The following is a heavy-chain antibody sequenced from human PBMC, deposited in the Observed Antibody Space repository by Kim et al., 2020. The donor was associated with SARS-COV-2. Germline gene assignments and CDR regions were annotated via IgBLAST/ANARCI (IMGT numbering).Heavy chain of an antibody. Sequence: KGRVTISRDNSKNTLYLQMNSLSAEETAVYYCARLFGIAVAGTRVFAFDIWGQGTMVTVSS. V-gene: IGHV3-30*01. J-gene: IGHJ3*02. CDR3: ARLFGIAVAGTRVFAFDI. D-gene: IGHD6-19*01.